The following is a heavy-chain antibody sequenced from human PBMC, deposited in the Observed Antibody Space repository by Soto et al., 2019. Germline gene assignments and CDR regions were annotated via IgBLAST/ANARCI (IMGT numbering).Heavy chain of an antibody. V-gene: IGHV6-1*01. D-gene: IGHD3-10*01. CDR1: GGSVSSNSAT. J-gene: IGHJ4*02. CDR3: ARSITGSAYFDY. Sequence: SQTLSLTCAISGGSVSSNSATWNWIRQSPSRGLQWLGRTYYRSKWYHDYAESVKSRITINPDTSKNQFSLQLISVTPEDTAVYYCARSITGSAYFDYWGQGTLVTVSS. CDR2: TYYRSKWYH.